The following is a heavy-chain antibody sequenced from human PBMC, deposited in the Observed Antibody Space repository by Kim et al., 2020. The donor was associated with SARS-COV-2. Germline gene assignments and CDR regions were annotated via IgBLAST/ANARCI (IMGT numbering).Heavy chain of an antibody. Sequence: SGSTDYHPSLKSRVTLSMDTSKDQISLRLTSVTPADTAIYYCARGTTIIVAWGQGTLVTVSS. V-gene: IGHV4-59*09. CDR3: ARGTTIIVA. CDR2: SGST. J-gene: IGHJ5*02. D-gene: IGHD3-22*01.